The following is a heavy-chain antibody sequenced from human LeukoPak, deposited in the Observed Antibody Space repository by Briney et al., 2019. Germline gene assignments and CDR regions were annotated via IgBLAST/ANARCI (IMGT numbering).Heavy chain of an antibody. CDR1: GYTFTSYY. D-gene: IGHD6-13*01. J-gene: IGHJ4*02. CDR3: AREIAAAWTYFDY. V-gene: IGHV1-46*01. CDR2: INPSGGST. Sequence: ASVTVSCTASGYTFTSYYMHWVRQAPGQGLEWMGIINPSGGSTSYAQKFQGRVTMTRDTSTSTVYMELSSLRSEDTAVYYCAREIAAAWTYFDYWGQGTLVTVSS.